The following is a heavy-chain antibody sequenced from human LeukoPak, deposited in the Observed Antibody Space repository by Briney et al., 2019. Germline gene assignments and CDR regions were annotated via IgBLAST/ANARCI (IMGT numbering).Heavy chain of an antibody. V-gene: IGHV4-59*01. D-gene: IGHD6-13*01. J-gene: IGHJ1*01. CDR1: GVSISSYY. CDR2: IYYSGST. CDR3: ASSEYSSSSWYWPFEH. Sequence: SETLSLTCTVSGVSISSYYLSWVRQPPGKGLEWIGYIYYSGSTNYNPSLKSRVTISVDTPKNQFSVQLSSVTDAETDVYYCASSEYSSSSWYWPFEHWAQGPVVRVFS.